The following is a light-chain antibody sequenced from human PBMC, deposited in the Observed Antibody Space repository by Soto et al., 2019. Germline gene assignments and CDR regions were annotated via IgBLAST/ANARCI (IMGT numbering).Light chain of an antibody. CDR1: QSVSTSY. Sequence: EIVLTQSPGTLSLSPGERATLSCRASQSVSTSYLAWYQQKPGQAPRLLIYGASSRATAIPDRFSGSGSGADFTLTISRLAPEDFAVYYCQQYGSVPLTFGGGTKVEIK. J-gene: IGKJ4*01. CDR2: GAS. V-gene: IGKV3-20*01. CDR3: QQYGSVPLT.